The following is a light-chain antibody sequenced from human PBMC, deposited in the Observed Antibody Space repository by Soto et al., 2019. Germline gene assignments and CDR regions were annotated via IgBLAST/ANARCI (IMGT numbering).Light chain of an antibody. CDR2: ASS. CDR1: QSVGSY. Sequence: EIVLTQSPDTLSLSPGEGATLSCRASQSVGSYLAWYQQKPGQAPRLLIYASSNRATGIPARFSGSGSGIDFTLTISSLEPEDFAVYYCQQYGSSPGLFTFGPGTKVDIK. J-gene: IGKJ3*01. V-gene: IGKV3-11*01. CDR3: QQYGSSPGLFT.